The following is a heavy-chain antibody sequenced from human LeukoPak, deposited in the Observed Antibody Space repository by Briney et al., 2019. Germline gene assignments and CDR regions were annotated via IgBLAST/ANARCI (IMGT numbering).Heavy chain of an antibody. D-gene: IGHD5-12*01. CDR3: VRDDRGYSGYHFDY. CDR1: GFTFSNYA. J-gene: IGHJ4*02. Sequence: GGSLRLSCAASGFTFSNYALHWVRQAPGKGLEWVAFISNDGRNKNYPDSVEGRFTISRDNSKNTLYLQMNSLRAEDTAVYYCVRDDRGYSGYHFDYWGQGTLVTVSS. V-gene: IGHV3-30*14. CDR2: ISNDGRNK.